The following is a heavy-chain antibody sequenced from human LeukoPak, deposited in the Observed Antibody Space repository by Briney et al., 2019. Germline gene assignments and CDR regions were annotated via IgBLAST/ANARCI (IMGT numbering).Heavy chain of an antibody. J-gene: IGHJ4*02. CDR1: GFTFSTYW. CDR2: INQDGSKK. V-gene: IGHV3-7*01. CDR3: ARGYSSGLHFDY. D-gene: IGHD6-19*01. Sequence: GGFLRLSCAASGFTFSTYWMTWVRQAPGKGLEWVANINQDGSKKYYVDSVKGRFTISRDNAKNSLYLQMNSLRAEDTAVYYCARGYSSGLHFDYWGQGTLVTVSS.